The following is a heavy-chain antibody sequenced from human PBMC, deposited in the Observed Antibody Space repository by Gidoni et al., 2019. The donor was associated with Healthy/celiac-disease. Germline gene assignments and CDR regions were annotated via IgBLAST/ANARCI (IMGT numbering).Heavy chain of an antibody. D-gene: IGHD6-13*01. CDR3: ARDLGIAAAGTVWYYYYGMDV. J-gene: IGHJ6*02. V-gene: IGHV4-4*07. CDR2: IYTSESA. Sequence: QVQLQESGPGLVKPSETLSLTCTVSGGSISSYYCSWIRQPAGKGLEWIGRIYTSESANYNPSLKSRVTMSVDTSKNQFSLKLSSVTAADTAVYYCARDLGIAAAGTVWYYYYGMDVWGQGTTVTVSS. CDR1: GGSISSYY.